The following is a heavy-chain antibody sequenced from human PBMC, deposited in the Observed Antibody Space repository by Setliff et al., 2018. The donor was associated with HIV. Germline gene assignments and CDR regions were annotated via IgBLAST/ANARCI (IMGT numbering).Heavy chain of an antibody. CDR3: ARVPYRSAWFSGGHDAFDV. CDR1: GYTFTNYG. CDR2: ISGYNGNT. J-gene: IGHJ3*01. Sequence: VASVKVSCKASGYTFTNYGISWVRQAPGQGLEWMGWISGYNGNTKYVQKLQGRVTMTTDTSTRTVYMELRSLRHDDTAEYFCARVPYRSAWFSGGHDAFDVWGQGTMVTVSS. V-gene: IGHV1-18*01. D-gene: IGHD6-19*01.